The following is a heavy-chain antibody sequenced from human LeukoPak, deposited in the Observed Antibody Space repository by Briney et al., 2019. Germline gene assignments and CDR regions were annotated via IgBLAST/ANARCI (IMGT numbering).Heavy chain of an antibody. CDR1: GFTFSYCW. J-gene: IGHJ4*02. D-gene: IGHD2-21*01. CDR2: INDDGSST. CDR3: TRGIAWGVDS. V-gene: IGHV3-74*01. Sequence: GGSLRLSCTASGFTFSYCWMHWVRQAPGKGLVWVSRINDDGSSTTYADSVKGRFTISRDNAQNTLYLQMNSLRAEDTAVYYCTRGIAWGVDSWGQGALVTVSS.